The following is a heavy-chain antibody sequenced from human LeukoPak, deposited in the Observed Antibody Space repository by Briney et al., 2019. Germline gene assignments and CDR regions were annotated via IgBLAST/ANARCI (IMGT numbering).Heavy chain of an antibody. Sequence: SQTLSLTCTVSGGSISSYFWSCIRQPPGKGLEWIGYIYYSGSTNYIPSLKSRVTISLDTYKNQFSRKLSSVSAADTAVDYCARHMAGAACQFDYWGQGTLVTVSS. CDR1: GGSISSYF. J-gene: IGHJ4*02. D-gene: IGHD6-6*01. CDR2: IYYSGST. CDR3: ARHMAGAACQFDY. V-gene: IGHV4-59*08.